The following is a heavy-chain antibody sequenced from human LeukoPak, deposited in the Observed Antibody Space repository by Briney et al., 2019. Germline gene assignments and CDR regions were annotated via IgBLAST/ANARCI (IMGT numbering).Heavy chain of an antibody. CDR3: AKTSLGHHPSYSTMDV. CDR1: GFIFSTYG. V-gene: IGHV3-23*01. Sequence: GGSLRLSCAASGFIFSTYGMIWVRQAPGKGLEWVAGIGGSGESTFYPGSVQGRFTISRDNSKNTLYLQVNSLRAEDTAVYYCAKTSLGHHPSYSTMDVWGQGTTVTVSS. D-gene: IGHD2-15*01. CDR2: IGGSGEST. J-gene: IGHJ6*02.